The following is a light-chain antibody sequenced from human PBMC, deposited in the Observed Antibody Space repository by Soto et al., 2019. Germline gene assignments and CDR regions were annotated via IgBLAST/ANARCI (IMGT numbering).Light chain of an antibody. CDR2: EVS. Sequence: QSVLTQPASVSGSPGQSITISCTGTSSDIGSYNLVSWYQQHPGKAPKLMIYEVSKRPSGVSNRFSGSKSGNTASLAISGLQAEDEADYYCCSYAGSNTPYVFGTGTKVT. CDR3: CSYAGSNTPYV. CDR1: SSDIGSYNL. J-gene: IGLJ1*01. V-gene: IGLV2-23*02.